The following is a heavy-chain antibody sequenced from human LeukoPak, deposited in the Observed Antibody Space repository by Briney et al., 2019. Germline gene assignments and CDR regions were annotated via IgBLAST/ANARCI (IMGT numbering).Heavy chain of an antibody. Sequence: GASVKVSCKASGYTFSGYGISWVRQAPGQGLEWMGWISAYNDKTIYAQKLQGRVTMTTDTSTSTAYMELRSLRSDDTAVYYCARDLAWGHCSSTSCPPEWWLDPWGQGTLVTVSS. CDR2: ISAYNDKT. J-gene: IGHJ5*02. CDR3: ARDLAWGHCSSTSCPPEWWLDP. CDR1: GYTFSGYG. D-gene: IGHD2-2*01. V-gene: IGHV1-18*01.